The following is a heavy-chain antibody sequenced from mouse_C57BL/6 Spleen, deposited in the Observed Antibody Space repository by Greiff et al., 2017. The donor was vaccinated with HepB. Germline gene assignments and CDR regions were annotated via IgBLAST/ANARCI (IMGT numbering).Heavy chain of an antibody. J-gene: IGHJ2*01. CDR3: ASDYMAP. V-gene: IGHV5-17*01. CDR2: ISSGSSTI. Sequence: EVKLQESGGGLVKPGGSLKLSCAASGFTFSDYGMHWVRQAPEKGLEWVAYISSGSSTIYYADTVKGRFTISRDNAKNTLFLQMTSLRSEDTAMYYCASDYMAPWGQGTTLTVSS. D-gene: IGHD2-12*01. CDR1: GFTFSDYG.